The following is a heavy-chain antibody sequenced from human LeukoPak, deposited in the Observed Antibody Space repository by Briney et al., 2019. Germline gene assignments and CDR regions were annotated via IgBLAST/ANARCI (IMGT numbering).Heavy chain of an antibody. CDR1: GGSFSGYY. J-gene: IGHJ4*02. CDR2: INHRGST. D-gene: IGHD3-16*02. Sequence: PSETLSLTCAVYGGSFSGYYWSWIRQPPGKGLEWIGEINHRGSTNYNPPLKSRVTISVDTSKNQFSLKLSSVTAADTAVYYCARGRRNDYVWGSYRSGYFDYWGQGTLVTVSS. V-gene: IGHV4-34*01. CDR3: ARGRRNDYVWGSYRSGYFDY.